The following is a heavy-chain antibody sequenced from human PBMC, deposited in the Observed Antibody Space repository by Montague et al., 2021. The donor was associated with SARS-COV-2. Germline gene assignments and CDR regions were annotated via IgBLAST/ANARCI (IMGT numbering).Heavy chain of an antibody. CDR2: IIGSGRNT. D-gene: IGHD3-16*01. CDR1: GFTFTISA. J-gene: IGHJ4*02. CDR3: AKRGDFDF. Sequence: SLRLSCAASGFTFTISAMSWVRQAPGKGLEWVATIIGSGRNTFYGDSVKGRLTISRDNSKNIVFLQMNSLRAEDTAIYYCAKRGDFDFWGRGTLVTVSS. V-gene: IGHV3-23*01.